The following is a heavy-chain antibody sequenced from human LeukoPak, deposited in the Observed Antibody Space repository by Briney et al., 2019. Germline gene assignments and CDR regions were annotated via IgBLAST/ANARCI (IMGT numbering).Heavy chain of an antibody. V-gene: IGHV1-46*01. CDR2: INPSGGST. D-gene: IGHD3-22*01. J-gene: IGHJ6*03. Sequence: ASVKVSCKASGGTFSSYAISWVRQAPGQGLEWMGIINPSGGSTSYAQKFQGRVTMTRDTSTSTVYMELSSLRSEDTAVYYCARDRDSSGYYGNYYYYMDVWGKGTTVTVSS. CDR1: GGTFSSYA. CDR3: ARDRDSSGYYGNYYYYMDV.